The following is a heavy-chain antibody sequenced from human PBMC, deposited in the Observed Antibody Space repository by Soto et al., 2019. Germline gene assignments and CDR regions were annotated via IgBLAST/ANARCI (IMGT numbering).Heavy chain of an antibody. CDR2: VSHDGRNT. D-gene: IGHD6-19*01. CDR1: GFTFSDYA. CDR3: AKGGRQWLVTSDFNY. J-gene: IGHJ4*02. V-gene: IGHV3-30*18. Sequence: VQLVESGGGVVQPGRSLRLSCAASGFTFSDYAMHWVRQAPGKGLEWVAVVSHDGRNTHYADSVKGRFTISSDSSKNTVSLEMTSLRAEDTAVHYCAKGGRQWLVTSDFNYWGQGALVTVSS.